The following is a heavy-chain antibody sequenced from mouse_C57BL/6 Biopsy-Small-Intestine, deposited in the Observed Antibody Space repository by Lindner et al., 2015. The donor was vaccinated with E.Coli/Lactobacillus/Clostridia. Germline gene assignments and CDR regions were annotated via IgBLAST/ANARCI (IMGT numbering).Heavy chain of an antibody. CDR2: INPSGGTT. CDR1: EYTFSSYY. J-gene: IGHJ1*03. D-gene: IGHD2-12*01. CDR3: ATYDILTGYNQYPPPMDV. V-gene: IGHV1-64*01. Sequence: SVKVSCKASEYTFSSYYMHWVRQAPGQGLEWMGMINPSGGTTTYAQKFQGRITMTRDTSTRTVYMELSSLRSDDTAVYYCATYDILTGYNQYPPPMDVWGKGTTVTVSS.